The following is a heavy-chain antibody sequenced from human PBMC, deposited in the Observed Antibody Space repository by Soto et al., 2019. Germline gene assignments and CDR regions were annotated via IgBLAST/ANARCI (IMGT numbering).Heavy chain of an antibody. CDR2: IDPSDSYT. Sequence: GESLKISCKGSGYSFTSYWISWVRQMPGKGLEWMGRIDPSDSYTNYSPSFQGHVTISADKSISTAYLQWSSLKASDTAMYYCARRGAYYSDSQGSGGMDVWGQGTTVTVS. J-gene: IGHJ6*02. V-gene: IGHV5-10-1*01. D-gene: IGHD3-22*01. CDR3: ARRGAYYSDSQGSGGMDV. CDR1: GYSFTSYW.